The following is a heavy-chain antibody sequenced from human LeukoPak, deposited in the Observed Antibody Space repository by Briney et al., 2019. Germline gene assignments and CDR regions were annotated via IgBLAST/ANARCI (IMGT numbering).Heavy chain of an antibody. CDR2: INPNSGGT. D-gene: IGHD6-6*01. J-gene: IGHJ6*03. Sequence: ASVKVSCKASGYTFTGYYMHWVRQAPGQGLEWMGWINPNSGGTNYAQKFQGRVTMTRDTSISTAYMELSKLRSDDTAVYYCARDSSSSFWGPLGYYYMDVWGKGTTVTVSS. CDR1: GYTFTGYY. CDR3: ARDSSSSFWGPLGYYYMDV. V-gene: IGHV1-2*02.